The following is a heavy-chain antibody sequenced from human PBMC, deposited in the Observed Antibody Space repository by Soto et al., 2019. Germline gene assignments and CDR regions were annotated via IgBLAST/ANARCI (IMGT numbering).Heavy chain of an antibody. CDR3: ARSRITGTTWSYDK. J-gene: IGHJ4*02. Sequence: GESLKISCKASGYSFTNYWIGWVRQMPGKGLEWMAIIYPGDSDARYRPSFQGQVTISADKSINTAYLQWSSLKASDTAMYYCARSRITGTTWSYDKWGQGTLVTVSP. V-gene: IGHV5-51*01. D-gene: IGHD1-20*01. CDR2: IYPGDSDA. CDR1: GYSFTNYW.